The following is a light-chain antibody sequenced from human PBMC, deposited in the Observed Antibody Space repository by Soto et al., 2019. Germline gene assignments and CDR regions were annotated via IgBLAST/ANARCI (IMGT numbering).Light chain of an antibody. CDR3: QQYSNWPKT. Sequence: EIVMTQSPATLSVSPGERATLSCRASQSVSSKIVWYQQKSGQAPSLLIYAASTRATGVPARFTGSGSGTEFTLTITSQQSEDFAVYYCQQYSNWPKTFGQGSRVEIK. CDR2: AAS. CDR1: QSVSSK. V-gene: IGKV3-15*01. J-gene: IGKJ1*01.